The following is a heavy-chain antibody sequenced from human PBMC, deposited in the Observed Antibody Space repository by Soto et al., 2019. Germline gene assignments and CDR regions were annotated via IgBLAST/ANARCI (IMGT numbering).Heavy chain of an antibody. V-gene: IGHV1-3*01. CDR1: GYTFTSYA. CDR2: INAGNGNT. D-gene: IGHD2-2*01. CDR3: ARDGSCSSTSCRNYYYYYYMDV. Sequence: QVQLVQSGAEVKKPGASVKVSCKASGYTFTSYAMHWVRQAPGQRLEWMGWINAGNGNTKYSQKFQGRVTITRDTSASTAYMELSSLTSEDTAVYYCARDGSCSSTSCRNYYYYYYMDVWGKGTTVTVSS. J-gene: IGHJ6*03.